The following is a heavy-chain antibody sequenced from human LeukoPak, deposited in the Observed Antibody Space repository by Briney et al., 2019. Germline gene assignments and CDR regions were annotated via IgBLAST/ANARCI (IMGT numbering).Heavy chain of an antibody. CDR3: AKDFVVVPGNVNYFDY. D-gene: IGHD2-21*02. J-gene: IGHJ4*02. V-gene: IGHV3-30*04. CDR2: ISYDGSNK. Sequence: GGSLRLSCAASGFTFSSYAMHWVRQAPGKGLEWVAVISYDGSNKYYADSVKGRFTISRDNSKNTLYVQMKSLRAEDTAVYYCAKDFVVVPGNVNYFDYWGQGTLVTVSS. CDR1: GFTFSSYA.